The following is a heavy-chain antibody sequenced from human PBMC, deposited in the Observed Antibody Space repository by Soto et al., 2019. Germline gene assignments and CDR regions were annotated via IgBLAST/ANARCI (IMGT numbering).Heavy chain of an antibody. CDR3: AKDVCGSGTFCHFDY. CDR1: KFTFTSYA. CDR2: VGSDGGST. V-gene: IGHV3-23*01. D-gene: IGHD3-10*01. J-gene: IGHJ4*02. Sequence: GGSLRLSCAASKFTFTSYAMSWVRQAPGKGLEWVSAVGSDGGSTYYADSVRGRFTVSRDNSQNTLYLQMNNLRAEDTAVYYCAKDVCGSGTFCHFDYWGQGTLVTV.